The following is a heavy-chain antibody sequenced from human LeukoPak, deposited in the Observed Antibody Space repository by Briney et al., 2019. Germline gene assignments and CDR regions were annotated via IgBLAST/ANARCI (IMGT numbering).Heavy chain of an antibody. CDR2: IKSKTDGGTT. V-gene: IGHV3-15*01. J-gene: IGHJ3*02. CDR3: TTDRELRYDAFDI. Sequence: GGSLRLSCAASGFTFSNAWMSWVRQAPGKGLEWVDRIKSKTDGGTTDYAAPVKGRFTISRDDSKNTLYLQMNSLKTEDTAVYYCTTDRELRYDAFDIWGQGTMVTVSS. D-gene: IGHD1-7*01. CDR1: GFTFSNAW.